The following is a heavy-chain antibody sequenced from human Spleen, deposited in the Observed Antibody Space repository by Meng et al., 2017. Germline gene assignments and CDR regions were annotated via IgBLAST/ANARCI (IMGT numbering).Heavy chain of an antibody. CDR3: ARVKHYGSGEVFFQY. CDR2: IYYSGSP. D-gene: IGHD3-10*01. V-gene: IGHV4-61*05. J-gene: IGHJ1*01. CDR1: GGSISSSSYY. Sequence: SETLSLTFTVSGGSISSSSYYWGWIRQPPGKGLEWIGYIYYSGSPNYNPSLKSRITISVDASNNQFSLELSSVTATDAAVYYCARVKHYGSGEVFFQYWGQGTLVTVSS.